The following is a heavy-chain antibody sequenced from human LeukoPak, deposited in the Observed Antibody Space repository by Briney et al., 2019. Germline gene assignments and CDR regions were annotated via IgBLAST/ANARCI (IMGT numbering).Heavy chain of an antibody. CDR3: ARDQVVRGHRVWFDP. Sequence: PGGSLRLSCAASGFTFSSYWMSWVRQAPGKGLEWVANIKQDGSDKYYVDSVKGRFTISRDNARNSLYLQMNSLRVDDTAVYYRARDQVVRGHRVWFDPWGQGTLVTVSS. CDR2: IKQDGSDK. J-gene: IGHJ5*02. D-gene: IGHD3-10*01. V-gene: IGHV3-7*01. CDR1: GFTFSSYW.